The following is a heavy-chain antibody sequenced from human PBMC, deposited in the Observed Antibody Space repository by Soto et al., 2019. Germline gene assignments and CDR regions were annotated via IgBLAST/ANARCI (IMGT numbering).Heavy chain of an antibody. CDR3: ARDGEIQLWLHSPRTIDY. D-gene: IGHD5-18*01. J-gene: IGHJ4*02. CDR1: GASINSGNYN. CDR2: IDYSGSA. V-gene: IGHV4-31*03. Sequence: SGTLSLTCTVSGASINSGNYNWTWIRQHTGRGLEWIGCIDYSGSAYYNPSLKSRVAISVDTSKDQFSLNLTSVTAADTAVYYCARDGEIQLWLHSPRTIDYWGQGTLVTVSS.